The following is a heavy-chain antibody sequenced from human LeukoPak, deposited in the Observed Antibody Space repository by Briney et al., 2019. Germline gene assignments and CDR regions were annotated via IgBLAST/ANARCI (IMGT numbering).Heavy chain of an antibody. CDR3: ARDRSGYYGMDV. V-gene: IGHV3-9*01. J-gene: IGHJ6*02. CDR2: INWNSGSI. CDR1: GFKFDDYS. D-gene: IGHD1-26*01. Sequence: SLRLSCAASGFKFDDYSMHWVRQAPGKGLEWISGINWNSGSIIYADPVKGRFTIFRDNAKNSLYLQMNSLRAEDTAVYYCARDRSGYYGMDVWGQGTTVTVSS.